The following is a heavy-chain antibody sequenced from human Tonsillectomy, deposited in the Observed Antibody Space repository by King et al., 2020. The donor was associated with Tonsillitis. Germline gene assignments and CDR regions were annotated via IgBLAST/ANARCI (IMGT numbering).Heavy chain of an antibody. D-gene: IGHD3-9*01. J-gene: IGHJ5*02. V-gene: IGHV4-31*03. Sequence: LQLQESGPGLVKPSQTLSLTCSVSGGSISSGGYYWSWIRQHPGKGLEWIGYIYYSGSTYYNPSLKGRITISVDTSKNQFSLKLSSMTGADKAVYYCARGRSILFGSNWFDPWGQGTLVTVSS. CDR2: IYYSGST. CDR1: GGSISSGGYY. CDR3: ARGRSILFGSNWFDP.